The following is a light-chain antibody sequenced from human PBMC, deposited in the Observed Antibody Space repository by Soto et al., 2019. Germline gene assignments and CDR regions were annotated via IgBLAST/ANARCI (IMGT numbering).Light chain of an antibody. CDR2: DVN. CDR3: TSYTPGGAFVV. CDR1: SSDVGGYNS. J-gene: IGLJ2*01. Sequence: QSVLTQPASVSGSPGQSITISCTGTSSDVGGYNSVSWYRQQPGKAPKLMIYDVNNRASGVSGRFSGSKSGTTASLTISGLQAEDEANYYCTSYTPGGAFVVFGGGTKVTVL. V-gene: IGLV2-14*03.